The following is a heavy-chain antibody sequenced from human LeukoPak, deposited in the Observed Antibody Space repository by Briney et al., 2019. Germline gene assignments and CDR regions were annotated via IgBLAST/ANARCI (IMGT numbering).Heavy chain of an antibody. CDR1: GYTFTGCY. D-gene: IGHD6-13*01. Sequence: ASVKASCKASGYTFTGCYMHWVRQAPGQGLEWMGRINPNSGGTNYAQKFQGRVTMTRDTSISTAYMELSRLRSDDTAVYYCARGGSSWYAAHYWGQGTLVTVSS. J-gene: IGHJ4*02. CDR2: INPNSGGT. CDR3: ARGGSSWYAAHY. V-gene: IGHV1-2*06.